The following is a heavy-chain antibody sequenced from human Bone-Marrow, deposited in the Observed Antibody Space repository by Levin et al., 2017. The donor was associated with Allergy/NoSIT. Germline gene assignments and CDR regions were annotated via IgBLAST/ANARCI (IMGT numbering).Heavy chain of an antibody. CDR3: VSGSDYFFDF. V-gene: IGHV3-30*03. D-gene: IGHD3-22*01. CDR2: ISDNGINK. Sequence: GGSLRLSCAASGLSFRTYGMHWVRQAPGKGLEWVADISDNGINKYYADSVKGRFTISRDNSENTLFLQMSSLRAEDTAVYYCVSGSDYFFDFWGQGTLVTVSS. CDR1: GLSFRTYG. J-gene: IGHJ4*02.